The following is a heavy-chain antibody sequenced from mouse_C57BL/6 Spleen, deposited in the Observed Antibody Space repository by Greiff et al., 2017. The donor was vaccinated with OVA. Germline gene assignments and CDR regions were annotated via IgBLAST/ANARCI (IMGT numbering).Heavy chain of an antibody. CDR2: INPNYGTT. Sequence: VQLQQSGPELVKPGASVKISCKASGYSFTDYNMNWVKQSNGKSLEWIGVINPNYGTTSYNQKFKGKATLTVDQSSSTAYMQLNSLTSEDSAVYYCESYDYNHYYAMDYWGQGTSVTVSS. J-gene: IGHJ4*01. V-gene: IGHV1-39*01. CDR1: GYSFTDYN. D-gene: IGHD2-4*01. CDR3: ESYDYNHYYAMDY.